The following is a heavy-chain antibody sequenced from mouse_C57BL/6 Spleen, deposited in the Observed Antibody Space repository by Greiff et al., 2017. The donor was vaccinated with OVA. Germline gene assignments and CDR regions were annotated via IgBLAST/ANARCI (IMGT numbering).Heavy chain of an antibody. V-gene: IGHV1-18*01. Sequence: EVQLQQSGPELVKPGASVKIPCKASGYTFTDYNMDWVKQSHGKSLEWIGDINPNNGGTIYNQKFKGKATLTVDKSSSTAYMELRSLTSEDTAVYYCARRRQLGRFDYRGQGTTLTVSS. CDR1: GYTFTDYN. CDR2: INPNNGGT. D-gene: IGHD4-1*02. CDR3: ARRRQLGRFDY. J-gene: IGHJ2*01.